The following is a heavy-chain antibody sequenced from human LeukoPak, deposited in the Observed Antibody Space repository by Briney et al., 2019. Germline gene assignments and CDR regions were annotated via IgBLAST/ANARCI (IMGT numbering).Heavy chain of an antibody. CDR3: ARGGGATTVLYYYYYGMDV. D-gene: IGHD4-17*01. CDR1: GGSFSSYY. CDR2: IYYSGST. V-gene: IGHV4-59*01. Sequence: SETLSLTCAVYGGSFSSYYWGWIRQPPGKGLEWIGSIYYSGSTNYNPSLKSRVTISVDTSKNQFSLKLSSVTAADTAVYYCARGGGATTVLYYYYYGMDVWGQGTTVTVSS. J-gene: IGHJ6*02.